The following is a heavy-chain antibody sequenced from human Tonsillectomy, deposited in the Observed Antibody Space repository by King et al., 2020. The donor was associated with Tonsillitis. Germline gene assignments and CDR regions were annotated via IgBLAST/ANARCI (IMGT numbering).Heavy chain of an antibody. Sequence: VQLVESGGGLVKPGGSLRLSCAASGFTFSTYSMNWVRQAPGKGLEWVSSISSSRTYIYYADSVKGRFTISRDNAKNSLNLKMNSQRDEDTAVYYCARDGLRGRWLELGYYFDYWGQGTLVTVSS. CDR2: ISSSRTYI. CDR3: ARDGLRGRWLELGYYFDY. J-gene: IGHJ4*02. CDR1: GFTFSTYS. D-gene: IGHD1-7*01. V-gene: IGHV3-21*01.